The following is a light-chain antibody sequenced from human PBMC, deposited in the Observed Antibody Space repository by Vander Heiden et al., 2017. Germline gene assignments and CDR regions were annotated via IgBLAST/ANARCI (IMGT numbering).Light chain of an antibody. CDR2: SNN. CDR1: SSNIGSSY. V-gene: IGLV1-47*02. Sequence: QSVLTQPPSASGTPGQRVTISCSGSSSNIGSSYVYWYQQLPGTAPKLLIHSNNQRPSGVPDRFSGSKSGTSASLAISGRRSEDEADYYCAAWDDSLSGWVFGGGTKLTVL. J-gene: IGLJ3*02. CDR3: AAWDDSLSGWV.